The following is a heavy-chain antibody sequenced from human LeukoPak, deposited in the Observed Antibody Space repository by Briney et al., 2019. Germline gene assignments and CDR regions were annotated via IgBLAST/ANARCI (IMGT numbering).Heavy chain of an antibody. Sequence: ASVNVSCKVSGYTLTELSMHWVRQAPGKGLEWMGGFDPEDGETIYAQKFQGRVTMTEDTSTDTAYMELSSLRSEDTAVYYCATLLTHCGGDCYSGFDYWGQGTLVTVSS. V-gene: IGHV1-24*01. J-gene: IGHJ4*02. CDR2: FDPEDGET. D-gene: IGHD2-21*02. CDR1: GYTLTELS. CDR3: ATLLTHCGGDCYSGFDY.